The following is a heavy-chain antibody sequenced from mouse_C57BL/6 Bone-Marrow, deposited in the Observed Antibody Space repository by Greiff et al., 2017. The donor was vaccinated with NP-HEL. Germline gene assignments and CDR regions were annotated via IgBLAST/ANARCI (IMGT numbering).Heavy chain of an antibody. CDR3: ARSGDGYYFYYFDY. J-gene: IGHJ2*01. Sequence: QVQLQQPGAELVRPGSSVKLSCKASGYTFTSYWMHWVKQRPIQGLEWIGNIDPSDSETHYNQKFKDKATLTVDKSSSTAYMQLSSLTSEDSAVYYCARSGDGYYFYYFDYWGQGTTLTVSS. D-gene: IGHD2-3*01. CDR2: IDPSDSET. CDR1: GYTFTSYW. V-gene: IGHV1-52*01.